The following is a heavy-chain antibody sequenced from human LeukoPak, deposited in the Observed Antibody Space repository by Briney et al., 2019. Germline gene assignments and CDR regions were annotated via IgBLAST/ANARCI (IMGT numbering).Heavy chain of an antibody. J-gene: IGHJ4*02. Sequence: GGSLRLSCAASGFTFDDYAMHWVRQAPGKGLEWVSGISWNSGSIGYADSVKGRFTISRDNSKNTVYLQMNSLRAEDTAVYYCAKAGGSSFDYWGQGTLVTVSS. CDR3: AKAGGSSFDY. V-gene: IGHV3-9*01. CDR1: GFTFDDYA. CDR2: ISWNSGSI. D-gene: IGHD1-26*01.